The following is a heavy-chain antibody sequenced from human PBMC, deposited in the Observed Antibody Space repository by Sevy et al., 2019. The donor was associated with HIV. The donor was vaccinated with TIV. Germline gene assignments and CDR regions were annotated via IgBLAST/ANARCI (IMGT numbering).Heavy chain of an antibody. CDR2: ISYDGNNK. CDR3: ARDGSSGGLFLKDYYYFGMDV. D-gene: IGHD3-16*01. J-gene: IGHJ6*02. CDR1: GFTFSSYA. V-gene: IGHV3-30*04. Sequence: GGSLRLSCAASGFTFSSYAMHWVRQAPSKELEWVAVISYDGNNKYHADSVKDRFTISRDNSKNTLYLQMNSLRAEDTAVYYCARDGSSGGLFLKDYYYFGMDVWGQGTTVTVSS.